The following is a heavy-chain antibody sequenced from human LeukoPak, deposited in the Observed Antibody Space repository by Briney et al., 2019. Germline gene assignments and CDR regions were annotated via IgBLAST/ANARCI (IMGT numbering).Heavy chain of an antibody. CDR2: IIPIFGTA. Sequence: SVKVSCKASGGTFSSYAISWVRQAPGQGLEWMGRIIPIFGTANYAQKFQGRVTITTDESTSTAYMELSSLRSEDTAVYYCAREDSLVRGINAFGIWGQGTMVTVSS. D-gene: IGHD3-10*01. V-gene: IGHV1-69*05. J-gene: IGHJ3*02. CDR1: GGTFSSYA. CDR3: AREDSLVRGINAFGI.